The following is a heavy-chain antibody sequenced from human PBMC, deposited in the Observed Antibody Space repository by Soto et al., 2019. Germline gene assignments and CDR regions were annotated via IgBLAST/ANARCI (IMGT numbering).Heavy chain of an antibody. CDR3: AKDRMVTSNFYGMDV. J-gene: IGHJ6*02. D-gene: IGHD2-8*01. CDR2: ISYDGTIR. CDR1: GDSGFSSSSYG. V-gene: IGHV3-30*18. Sequence: VQLVESGGGVVQPGRSLTLSCAASGDSGFSSSSYGFHWVRQAPGKGLEWVAVISYDGTIRHFAESVKGRFTVTRDNAMLTVDLQMNSLRPEDTAVYYCAKDRMVTSNFYGMDVWGQGTTVTVSS.